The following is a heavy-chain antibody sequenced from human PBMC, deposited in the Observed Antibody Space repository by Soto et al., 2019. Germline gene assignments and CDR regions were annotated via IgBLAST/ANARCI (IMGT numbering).Heavy chain of an antibody. J-gene: IGHJ4*02. Sequence: GGSLRLSCAASGFTFSSYAMSWVRQAPGKGLEWVSAISGSGGSTYYADSVKGRFTISRDNSKNTLYLQMNSLRAEDTAVYYCAKYAAPITMIVVDFDYWGQGTLVTVSS. CDR1: GFTFSSYA. CDR2: ISGSGGST. V-gene: IGHV3-23*01. D-gene: IGHD3-22*01. CDR3: AKYAAPITMIVVDFDY.